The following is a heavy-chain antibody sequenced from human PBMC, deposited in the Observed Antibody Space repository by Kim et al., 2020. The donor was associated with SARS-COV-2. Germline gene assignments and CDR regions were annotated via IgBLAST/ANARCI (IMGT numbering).Heavy chain of an antibody. J-gene: IGHJ5*01. CDR3: ASSYYHGSGSYVSPLRNWFDS. V-gene: IGHV4-39*01. D-gene: IGHD3-10*01. CDR2: IYYSGST. CDR1: GGSISSSSYY. Sequence: SETLSLTCTVSGGSISSSSYYWGWIRQPPGKGLEWIGSIYYSGSTYYNPSLKSRVTISVDTSKNQFSLKLSSVPAADTAVYYCASSYYHGSGSYVSPLRNWFDSWGQGTLVTVSS.